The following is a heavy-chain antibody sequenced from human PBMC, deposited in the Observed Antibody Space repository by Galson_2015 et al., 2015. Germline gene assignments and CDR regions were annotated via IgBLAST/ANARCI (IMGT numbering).Heavy chain of an antibody. J-gene: IGHJ3*02. CDR2: INTNTGNP. V-gene: IGHV7-4-1*02. D-gene: IGHD6-19*01. CDR3: AREADSSGWYGEKMAFDI. CDR1: GYTFTSYA. Sequence: SVKVSCKASGYTFTSYAMNWVRQAPGQGLEWMGWINTNTGNPTYAQGFTGRFVFSLDTSVSTAYLQISSLKAEDTAVYYCAREADSSGWYGEKMAFDIWGQGTMVTVSS.